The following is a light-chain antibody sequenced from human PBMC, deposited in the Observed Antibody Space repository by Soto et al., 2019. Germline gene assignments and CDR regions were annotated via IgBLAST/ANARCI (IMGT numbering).Light chain of an antibody. Sequence: QSVLTQPPSASATPGQRVTISCSGSTSNIEKFYVYWYQQLPGTAPKLLFYRDNQRPSGVPARFSGSTSGTSASLAISGRRSDDEDDYYCAAWDDSLRGVVFGGGTKVTVL. CDR3: AAWDDSLRGVV. J-gene: IGLJ2*01. V-gene: IGLV1-47*01. CDR2: RDN. CDR1: TSNIEKFY.